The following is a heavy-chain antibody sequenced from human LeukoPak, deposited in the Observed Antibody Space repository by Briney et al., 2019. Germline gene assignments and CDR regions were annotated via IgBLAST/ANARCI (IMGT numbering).Heavy chain of an antibody. D-gene: IGHD3-22*01. CDR3: ARAPYSSYGDY. J-gene: IGHJ4*02. CDR2: IYHSGST. V-gene: IGHV4-30-2*01. Sequence: TLSLTCNVSGGSISSGGYYWSWIRQPPGKGLEWIGYIYHSGSTYYNPSLKSRVTISVDRSKNQFSLKLSSVTAADTAVYYCARAPYSSYGDYWGQGTLVTVAS. CDR1: GGSISSGGYY.